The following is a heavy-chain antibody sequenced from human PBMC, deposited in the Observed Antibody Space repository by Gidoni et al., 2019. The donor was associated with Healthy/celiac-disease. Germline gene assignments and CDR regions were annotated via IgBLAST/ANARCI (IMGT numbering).Heavy chain of an antibody. D-gene: IGHD5-12*01. V-gene: IGHV3-21*01. CDR2: ISSSSSYI. CDR3: ARGHTGYSGYEGCGY. J-gene: IGHJ4*02. Sequence: EVQLVESGGGLVKPGGSLSLSCAASGFTFGRYSMNWVRQAPGKGLEWVSSISSSSSYIYYADSVKGRFTISRDNAKNSLYLQMNSLRAEDTAVYYCARGHTGYSGYEGCGYWGQGTLVTVSS. CDR1: GFTFGRYS.